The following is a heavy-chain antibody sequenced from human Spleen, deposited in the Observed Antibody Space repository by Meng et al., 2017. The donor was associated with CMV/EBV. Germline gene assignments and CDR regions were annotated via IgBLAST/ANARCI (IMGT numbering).Heavy chain of an antibody. CDR2: INPSGGST. CDR3: ARVSDIVVVPAAAWFDP. V-gene: IGHV1-46*01. D-gene: IGHD2-2*01. J-gene: IGHJ5*02. Sequence: FAGSYMPLVRQAPGQGLEWIGIINPSGGSTSYAQKFQGRVTMTRDTSTSTVYMELSSLRSEDTAVYYCARVSDIVVVPAAAWFDPWGQGTLVTVSS. CDR1: FAGSY.